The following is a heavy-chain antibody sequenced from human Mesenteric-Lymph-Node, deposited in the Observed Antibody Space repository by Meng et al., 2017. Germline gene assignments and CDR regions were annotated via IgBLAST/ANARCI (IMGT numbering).Heavy chain of an antibody. J-gene: IGHJ4*02. CDR2: IYHSGST. CDR3: ARLYCVSTTCYADY. V-gene: IGHV4-30-2*01. CDR1: GGSISSGGYS. Sequence: QLQLQASGSGLVKPSQTLSLALAVSGGSISSGGYSWSWIRQPPGKGLEWIGYIYHSGSTYYNPSLKSRVTISIDRSNNQFSLKLSSVTAADTAVYYCARLYCVSTTCYADYWGQGTLVTVSS. D-gene: IGHD2-2*01.